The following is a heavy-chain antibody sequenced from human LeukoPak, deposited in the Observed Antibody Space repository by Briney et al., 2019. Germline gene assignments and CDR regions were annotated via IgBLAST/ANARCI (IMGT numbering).Heavy chain of an antibody. V-gene: IGHV4-39*01. CDR2: GYYSGST. Sequence: PSETLSLTCTVSGDSISNSNYYWAWIRQPPGKGLEWIGSGYYSGSTYYKSSLKSRVTISVDTSKNQFSLKLSSVTAADTAVYYCARAGCYYDSKRKFDPWGQGTLVTVSS. J-gene: IGHJ5*02. CDR3: ARAGCYYDSKRKFDP. CDR1: GDSISNSNYY. D-gene: IGHD3-22*01.